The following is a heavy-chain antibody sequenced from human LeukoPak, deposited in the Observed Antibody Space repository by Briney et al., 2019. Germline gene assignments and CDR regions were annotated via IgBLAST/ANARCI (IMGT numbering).Heavy chain of an antibody. Sequence: GGSLRLSCAASGFTFSSYAMSWVRQAPGKGLEWVSSVSGSGGSAYYADSVKGRFTISRDNSKSTLFLQMNSLRAEDTAVYYCAKSSYYDSSGYYREYYFDYWGQGTLVTVSS. CDR2: VSGSGGSA. J-gene: IGHJ4*02. CDR3: AKSSYYDSSGYYREYYFDY. V-gene: IGHV3-23*01. CDR1: GFTFSSYA. D-gene: IGHD3-22*01.